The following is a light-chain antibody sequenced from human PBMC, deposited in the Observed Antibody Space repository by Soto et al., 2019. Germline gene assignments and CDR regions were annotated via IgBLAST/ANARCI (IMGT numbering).Light chain of an antibody. CDR2: DND. V-gene: IGLV1-51*01. CDR3: GTWDTSLSSGGV. CDR1: ASDVGGYNY. Sequence: QSALTQPASVSGSPGQSITISCTGTASDVGGYNYVSWYQQLPGTAPKLLIYDNDKRPPGIPDRFSGSKSGTSATLGITGLQTGDEADYYCGTWDTSLSSGGVFGTGTKLTVL. J-gene: IGLJ1*01.